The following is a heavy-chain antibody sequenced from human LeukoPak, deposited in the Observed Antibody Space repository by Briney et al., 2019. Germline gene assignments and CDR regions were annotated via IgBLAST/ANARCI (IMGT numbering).Heavy chain of an antibody. CDR3: RVGATLFDY. CDR1: GYTFTSYY. Sequence: ASVKVSCKASGYTFTSYYMHWVRQAPGQGLEWMGIINPSGGSTSYAQKFQGRVTMTRDMSTSTVYMELSSLRSDDTAVYYCRVGATLFDYWGQGTLVTVSS. V-gene: IGHV1-46*01. CDR2: INPSGGST. J-gene: IGHJ4*02. D-gene: IGHD1-26*01.